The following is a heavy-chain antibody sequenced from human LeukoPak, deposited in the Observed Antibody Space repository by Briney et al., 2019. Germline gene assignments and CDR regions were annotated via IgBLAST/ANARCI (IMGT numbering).Heavy chain of an antibody. J-gene: IGHJ3*02. D-gene: IGHD2-21*02. V-gene: IGHV4-4*02. Sequence: PSGTLSLTCAVSGDSISSSNWWSWVRQPPGKGLEWIGEIFHSGNTNYNPSLKSRVTISVDKSKNQFSLSLTSVTAADTAVYHCARTYCLGGDCFFPDIWGQGTMVTVSS. CDR1: GDSISSSNW. CDR3: ARTYCLGGDCFFPDI. CDR2: IFHSGNT.